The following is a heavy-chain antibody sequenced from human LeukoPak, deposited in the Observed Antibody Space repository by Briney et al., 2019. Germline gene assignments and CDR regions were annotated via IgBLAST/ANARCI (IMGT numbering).Heavy chain of an antibody. V-gene: IGHV4-59*06. CDR2: IYYSGST. J-gene: IGHJ5*02. CDR1: GGSISSYY. CDR3: ASWISIFGVVSSPGGWFDP. D-gene: IGHD3-3*01. Sequence: SETLSLTCTVSGGSISSYYWSWIRQPPGKGLEWIGYIYYSGSTYYNPSLKSRVTISVDTSKNQFSLKLSSVTAADTAVYYCASWISIFGVVSSPGGWFDPWGQGTLVTVSS.